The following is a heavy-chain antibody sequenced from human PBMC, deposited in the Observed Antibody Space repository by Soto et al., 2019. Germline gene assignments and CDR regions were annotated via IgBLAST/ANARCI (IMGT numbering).Heavy chain of an antibody. V-gene: IGHV1-69*13. Sequence: SVKVSCKASGGTFSSYAISWVRQAPGQGLEWMGGIIPIFGTANYAQKFQGRVTITADESTSTAYMELSSLRSEDTAVYYCARAQRFWSVYGKKTGGGRDYSHSGMASWAQGTTVTFPS. CDR3: ARAQRFWSVYGKKTGGGRDYSHSGMAS. CDR1: GGTFSSYA. CDR2: IIPIFGTA. D-gene: IGHD3-3*01. J-gene: IGHJ6*02.